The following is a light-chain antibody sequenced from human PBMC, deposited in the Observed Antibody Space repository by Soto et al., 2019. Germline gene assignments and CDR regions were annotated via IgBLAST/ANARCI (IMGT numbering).Light chain of an antibody. CDR3: QQYSTYPWT. Sequence: DIQMTQSPATLSASVGDRVSITCRASQSISTWLAWYQQKPGKAPKVLIYDGSSLESGVPTRFSGSGSGTDFTLTVSSLQPDDLAPYYCQQYSTYPWTFGHGTKVEIK. V-gene: IGKV1-5*01. J-gene: IGKJ1*01. CDR1: QSISTW. CDR2: DGS.